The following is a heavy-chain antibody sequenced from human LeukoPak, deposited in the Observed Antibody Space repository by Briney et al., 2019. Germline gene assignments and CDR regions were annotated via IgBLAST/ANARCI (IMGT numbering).Heavy chain of an antibody. CDR2: VYTSGST. CDR3: ARGGYCGGDCYSPLLLTLYYMDV. D-gene: IGHD2-21*02. CDR1: GGSISSGSYY. V-gene: IGHV4-61*02. J-gene: IGHJ6*03. Sequence: PSETLSLTCTVSGGSISSGSYYWSWIRQPAGKGLEWIGRVYTSGSTNYNPSLKSRVTISVDTSKNQFSLKLRSVTAADTAVYYCARGGYCGGDCYSPLLLTLYYMDVWGKGTTVTISS.